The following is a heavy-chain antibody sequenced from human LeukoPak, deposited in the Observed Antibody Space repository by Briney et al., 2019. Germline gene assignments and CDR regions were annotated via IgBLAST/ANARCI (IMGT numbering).Heavy chain of an antibody. D-gene: IGHD1-26*01. Sequence: KPSETLSLTCAVSGYSISSGYYWGWIRQPPGKGLEWIGSIYHSGSTYYNPSLKSRVTISVDTSKNQFSLKLSSVTAADTAMYYCASWYSGSSGFDYWGQGTLVTVSS. V-gene: IGHV4-38-2*01. CDR3: ASWYSGSSGFDY. CDR1: GYSISSGYY. CDR2: IYHSGST. J-gene: IGHJ4*02.